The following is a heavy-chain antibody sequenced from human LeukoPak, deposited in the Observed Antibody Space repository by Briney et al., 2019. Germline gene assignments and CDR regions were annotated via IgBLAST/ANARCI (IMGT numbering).Heavy chain of an antibody. CDR3: ARGGEVIRADAFDI. Sequence: GGSLRLSCAASGFTFSSYWMHWVRQAPGKGLVWVSRINSDGSSTSYADSVKGRFTISRDNAKNTLYLQMNSLRAEDTAVYYCARGGEVIRADAFDIWGQGTMVTVSS. D-gene: IGHD3-3*01. V-gene: IGHV3-74*01. J-gene: IGHJ3*02. CDR2: INSDGSST. CDR1: GFTFSSYW.